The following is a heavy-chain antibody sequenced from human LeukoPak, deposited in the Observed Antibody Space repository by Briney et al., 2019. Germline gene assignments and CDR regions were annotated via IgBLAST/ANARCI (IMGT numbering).Heavy chain of an antibody. Sequence: PSGTLSLTCAVYGVSFSGYYWTWVRQPPGKGLEWIGEINHIGSTNYNPSLKNRVTISLDTSKNQFSVSLTSVTAADTAVYFCARGPNYQSLYNSYYFMNVWGKGTPVTVSS. CDR1: GVSFSGYY. CDR2: INHIGST. CDR3: ARGPNYQSLYNSYYFMNV. V-gene: IGHV4-34*01. J-gene: IGHJ6*03. D-gene: IGHD4/OR15-4a*01.